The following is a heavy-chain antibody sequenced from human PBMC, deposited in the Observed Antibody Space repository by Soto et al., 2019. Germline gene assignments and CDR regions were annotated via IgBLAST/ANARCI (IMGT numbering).Heavy chain of an antibody. CDR2: ISYDGSNQ. Sequence: QVQLVESGGGVVQPGRSLRLSCSASGFTFSDFEMYWVRQAPGKGLDWVSFISYDGSNQYYAGSVKGRFTVSRDNSKNTLFLLMNSPRPEDTAVYFCASRTGTAPRFDYWGQGTLVTVSS. CDR3: ASRTGTAPRFDY. CDR1: GFTFSDFE. D-gene: IGHD1-7*01. V-gene: IGHV3-30-3*01. J-gene: IGHJ4*02.